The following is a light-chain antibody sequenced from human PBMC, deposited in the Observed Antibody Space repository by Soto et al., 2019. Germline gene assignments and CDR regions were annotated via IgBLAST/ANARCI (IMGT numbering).Light chain of an antibody. Sequence: IQLTQSPSSLSASLGDRVTITCRASQSISTYLNWYQQKPGKAPKLLIYAASSLQSGVPSRFSGSGSGTDFTLTISSLQPEDFATYYCQQSYSSPPTFGQGTRLEIK. CDR3: QQSYSSPPT. J-gene: IGKJ5*01. CDR2: AAS. V-gene: IGKV1-39*01. CDR1: QSISTY.